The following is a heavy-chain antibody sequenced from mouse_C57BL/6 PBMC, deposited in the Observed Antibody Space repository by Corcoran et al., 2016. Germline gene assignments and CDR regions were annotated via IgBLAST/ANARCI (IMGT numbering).Heavy chain of an antibody. J-gene: IGHJ2*01. CDR2: IYPRSGNT. CDR3: ARRLDKSDYFDY. V-gene: IGHV1-81*01. Sequence: QVQLKQSGAELVRPGASVKLSCKASGYTFTSYGISWVKQRTGQGLEWIGEIYPRSGNTYYNEKFKGKATLTADKSSSTAYMELRSLTSEDSAVYFCARRLDKSDYFDYWGQGTTLTVSS. CDR1: GYTFTSYG.